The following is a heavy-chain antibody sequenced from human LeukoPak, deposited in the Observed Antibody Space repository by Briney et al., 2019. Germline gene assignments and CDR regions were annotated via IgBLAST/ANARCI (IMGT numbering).Heavy chain of an antibody. V-gene: IGHV3-53*01. D-gene: IGHD3-16*01. CDR1: QFTVSSKY. CDR3: VRDAYNWGFFDI. Sequence: GGSLRLSCGASQFTVSSKYMSWVRQPPGKGLEWVSAIYTGGSTYYADSVKGRFTVSRDSSKNTLNLQMNSLRAEVTAVYYCVRDAYNWGFFDIWGQGTMVTVSS. CDR2: IYTGGST. J-gene: IGHJ3*02.